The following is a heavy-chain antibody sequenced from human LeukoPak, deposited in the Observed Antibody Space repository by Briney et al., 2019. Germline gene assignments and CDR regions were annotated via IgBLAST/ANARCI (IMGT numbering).Heavy chain of an antibody. V-gene: IGHV3-11*04. CDR1: GFTFTDHY. J-gene: IGHJ1*01. CDR3: AKDWGQVPASISGH. D-gene: IGHD2-2*01. CDR2: ISSGGDII. Sequence: PGGSLRLSCVASGFTFTDHYMSWVRQAPGKGLEWVSYISSGGDIIYYADSVKGRFTISRDTSRNTLFLQMNSLRTEDTAVYYCAKDWGQVPASISGHWGQGTLVTVSS.